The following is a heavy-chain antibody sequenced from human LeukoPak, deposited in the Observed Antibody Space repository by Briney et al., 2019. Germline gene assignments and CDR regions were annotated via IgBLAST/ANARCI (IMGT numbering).Heavy chain of an antibody. V-gene: IGHV2-5*02. CDR3: AHSDTPNSGDGFDI. J-gene: IGHJ3*02. Sequence: SGPTLVKPTQTLTLTCTCSGFSLSTSGVGVGWIRQPPGKALEWLALIYWDDDKRYSPSLKSRLTITKDTSKNQVVLTMTNMDPVDTGTYYCAHSDTPNSGDGFDIWGQGTMVTVSS. CDR2: IYWDDDK. D-gene: IGHD1-26*01. CDR1: GFSLSTSGVG.